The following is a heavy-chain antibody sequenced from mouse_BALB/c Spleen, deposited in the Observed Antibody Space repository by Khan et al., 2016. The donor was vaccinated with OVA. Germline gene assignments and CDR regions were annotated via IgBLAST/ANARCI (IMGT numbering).Heavy chain of an antibody. CDR1: SYSITSDYA. J-gene: IGHJ3*01. Sequence: EVQLQESGPGLVKPSQSLSLTCTVTSYSITSDYAWNWIRHFPGNKLEWMGYISYSGSTSYNPSLKSRISITRDTSKNQFFLQLSSVTTEDTATYYCARSRGYDYDAWFAFWGQGTLVTVSA. CDR3: ARSRGYDYDAWFAF. D-gene: IGHD2-4*01. CDR2: ISYSGST. V-gene: IGHV3-2*02.